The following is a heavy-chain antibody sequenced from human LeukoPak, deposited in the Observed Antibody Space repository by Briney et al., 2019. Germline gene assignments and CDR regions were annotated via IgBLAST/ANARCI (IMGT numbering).Heavy chain of an antibody. J-gene: IGHJ4*02. CDR3: ARGSSVVALD. CDR1: GFTFSSYW. D-gene: IGHD2-15*01. V-gene: IGHV3-74*01. Sequence: GGSLRLSCTASGFTFSSYWMHWVRQVPGKGLVWVSRITSEGSSTSYADSVKGRFTISRDNAKNTLYLQMNSLRAEDTAVYYCARGSSVVALDWGQGTLVTVSS. CDR2: ITSEGSST.